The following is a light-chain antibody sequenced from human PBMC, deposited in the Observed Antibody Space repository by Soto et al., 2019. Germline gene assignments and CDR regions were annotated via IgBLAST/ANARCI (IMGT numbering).Light chain of an antibody. CDR1: QGLINGDGNTX. CDR2: KVS. V-gene: IGKV2-30*01. CDR3: MQATRWPPT. Sequence: VVRTHSXLSLPVPLGQPAAISCRSGQGLINGDGNTXFNXFXLRXXKXXRXXXXKVSNRDSGVQERLSGSGSGNDFTLKISRVDAEDVGLYYCMQATRWPPTLGQGTKV. J-gene: IGKJ1*01.